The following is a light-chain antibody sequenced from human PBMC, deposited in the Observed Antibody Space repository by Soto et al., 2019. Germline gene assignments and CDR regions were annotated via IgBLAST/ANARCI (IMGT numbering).Light chain of an antibody. Sequence: EIVMTQSPATLSVSPGERATLSCRASQSVSSNLAWYQQKPVQAPRLLIYGASTRATGIPARFSGSGSGTDFTLTISRLEPEDFAVYYCQQYGSSPYFGGGTKV. J-gene: IGKJ4*01. V-gene: IGKV3-20*01. CDR1: QSVSSN. CDR2: GAS. CDR3: QQYGSSPY.